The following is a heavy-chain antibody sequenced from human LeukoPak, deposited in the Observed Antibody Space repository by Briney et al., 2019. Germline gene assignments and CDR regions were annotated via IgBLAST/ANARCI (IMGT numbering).Heavy chain of an antibody. CDR2: ISYDGSNK. CDR3: AKDWLYYYDSSGYTYFDF. Sequence: GGSLRLSCAASGFTFSSYAMSWVRQAPGKGLEWVAVISYDGSNKYSADSVKGRFTISRDNSKNTLYLQMNSLRAEDTAVYYCAKDWLYYYDSSGYTYFDFWGQGTLVTASS. D-gene: IGHD3-22*01. J-gene: IGHJ4*02. V-gene: IGHV3-30*18. CDR1: GFTFSSYA.